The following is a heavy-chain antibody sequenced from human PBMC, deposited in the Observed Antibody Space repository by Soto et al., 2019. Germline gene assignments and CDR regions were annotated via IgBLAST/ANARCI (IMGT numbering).Heavy chain of an antibody. J-gene: IGHJ4*02. CDR1: GGSISIYY. CDR3: ARSISGPYYFDY. D-gene: IGHD3-9*01. V-gene: IGHV4-59*01. CDR2: IYYSGST. Sequence: PSETLSLTCTVSGGSISIYYWSWIRHPPGKGLEWIGYIYYSGSTNYNPSLKSRVTISVDTSKNQFSLKLSSVTAADTAVYYCARSISGPYYFDYWGQGTLVTVSS.